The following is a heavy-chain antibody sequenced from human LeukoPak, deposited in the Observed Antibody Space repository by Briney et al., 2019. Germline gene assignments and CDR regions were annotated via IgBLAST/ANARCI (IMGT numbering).Heavy chain of an antibody. Sequence: PSETLSLTCTVSGGSISRYYWSWIRQPPGKGLEWIGYISYTGSTTYNSSLKSRVTISLDTSQNQFSLKLTSVTPADTAVYYCARAVGGDGSGSLWGPGTLVTVSS. CDR3: ARAVGGDGSGSL. CDR1: GGSISRYY. CDR2: ISYTGST. J-gene: IGHJ4*02. D-gene: IGHD3-10*01. V-gene: IGHV4-59*01.